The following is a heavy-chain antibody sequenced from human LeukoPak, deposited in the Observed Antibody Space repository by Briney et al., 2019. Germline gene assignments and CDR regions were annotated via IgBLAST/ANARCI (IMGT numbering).Heavy chain of an antibody. CDR1: GFSLRGYW. J-gene: IGHJ4*02. V-gene: IGHV3-7*01. CDR3: ARGGYSFDY. Sequence: PGGSLRLSYVGSGFSLRGYWMSWVRQAPGKGLEWVARLHADGSEKYYVGSVKGRFTISGDNAKNSLYLQMNSLRVDDTAVYYCARGGYSFDYLGQGTLVTVSS. D-gene: IGHD5-12*01. CDR2: LHADGSEK.